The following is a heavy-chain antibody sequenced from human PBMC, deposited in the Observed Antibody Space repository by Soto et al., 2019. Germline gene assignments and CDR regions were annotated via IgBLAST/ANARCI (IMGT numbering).Heavy chain of an antibody. CDR1: GGTFSSHS. CDR2: IITLFGTS. Sequence: VQLMQSGAEVKKPGSSVKVSCKASGGTFSSHSINWVRQAPGQGLEWMGGIITLFGTSNYAQNFQGRVTITADQATSTAYMELNSLTSDDTAVYYCAREGGDGDVSAALLDWGQGTLVTVSS. D-gene: IGHD2-21*02. CDR3: AREGGDGDVSAALLD. J-gene: IGHJ4*02. V-gene: IGHV1-69*01.